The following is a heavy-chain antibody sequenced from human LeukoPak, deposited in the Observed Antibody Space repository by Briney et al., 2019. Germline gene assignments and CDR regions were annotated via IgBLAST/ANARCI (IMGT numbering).Heavy chain of an antibody. Sequence: GGSLRLSCAASGFTFSNYTMNWVHQAPGQGLEWVSYISRSSNAIYYADSVQGRFTISRDNAKNSLYLQRNSLRDEDTAVYYCEPGIVATISSYWGQGTLVTVSS. CDR3: EPGIVATISSY. D-gene: IGHD5-12*01. CDR2: ISRSSNAI. J-gene: IGHJ4*02. V-gene: IGHV3-48*02. CDR1: GFTFSNYT.